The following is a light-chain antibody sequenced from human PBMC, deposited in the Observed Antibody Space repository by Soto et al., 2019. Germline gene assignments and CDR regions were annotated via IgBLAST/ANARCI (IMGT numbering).Light chain of an antibody. V-gene: IGLV6-57*04. J-gene: IGLJ2*01. CDR3: QSYDSSNQNVV. CDR2: EDN. Sequence: LTQPHSVSESPGKTVTISCTRSSGSIASNYVQWYQQRPGSAPTTVIYEDNQRPSGVPDRFSGSIDSSSNSASLTISGLKTEDEADYYCQSYDSSNQNVVFGGGTKLTV. CDR1: SGSIASNY.